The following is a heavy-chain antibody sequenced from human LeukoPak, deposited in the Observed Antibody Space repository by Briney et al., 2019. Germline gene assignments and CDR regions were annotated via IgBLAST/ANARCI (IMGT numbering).Heavy chain of an antibody. V-gene: IGHV1-2*06. CDR1: GYTFSNHD. D-gene: IGHD2-21*02. J-gene: IGHJ4*02. Sequence: ASVKVSCKASGYTFSNHDINWVRQAPGQGLEWMGRINPNSGGTNYAQKFQGRVTMTRDTSISTAYMELSRLRSDDTAVYYCARGSVEDIVVVTATLDYWGQGTLVTVS. CDR3: ARGSVEDIVVVTATLDY. CDR2: INPNSGGT.